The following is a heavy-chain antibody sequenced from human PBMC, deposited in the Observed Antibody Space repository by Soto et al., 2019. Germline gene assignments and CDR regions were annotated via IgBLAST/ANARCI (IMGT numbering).Heavy chain of an antibody. D-gene: IGHD3-22*01. CDR3: ARGLVGHYYDSSGYYYYYYGMDV. CDR1: GGSFSGYY. CDR2: INHSGST. J-gene: IGHJ6*02. V-gene: IGHV4-34*01. Sequence: SETLSLTCAVYGGSFSGYYWSWIRQPPGKGLEWIGEINHSGSTNYNPSLKSRVTISVDTSKNQFSLKLSSVTAADTAVYYCARGLVGHYYDSSGYYYYYYGMDVWGQGTTVTVSS.